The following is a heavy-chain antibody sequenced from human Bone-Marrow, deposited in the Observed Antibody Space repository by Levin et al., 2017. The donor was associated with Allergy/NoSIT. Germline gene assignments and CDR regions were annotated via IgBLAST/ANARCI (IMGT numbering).Heavy chain of an antibody. CDR2: IYSGGFT. Sequence: RSGGSLRLSCAASGFSVSTSFMSWVRQAPGKGLECVAVIYSGGFTSYADSVKGRFTLSRDNSQNILFLQLNSLRAEDTAVYYCARAPVGVGMDVWGQGTTVTVSS. CDR3: ARAPVGVGMDV. J-gene: IGHJ6*02. V-gene: IGHV3-66*01. CDR1: GFSVSTSF. D-gene: IGHD2-21*01.